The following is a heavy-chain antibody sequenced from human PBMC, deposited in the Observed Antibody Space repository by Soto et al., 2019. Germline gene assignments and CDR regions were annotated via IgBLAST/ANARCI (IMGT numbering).Heavy chain of an antibody. CDR2: IKSKTDGGTT. D-gene: IGHD6-13*01. CDR1: GFTFSNAW. CDR3: TTDQAAADIQAYYYYGLDV. V-gene: IGHV3-15*07. Sequence: EVQLVESGGGLVKPGGSLRLSCAASGFTFSNAWMNWVRQAPGKGLEWVGRIKSKTDGGTTDYAAPVKGRFTISRYDSKNTLYLQMNSLKTEDTAVYYCTTDQAAADIQAYYYYGLDVWGQGTTVTVSS. J-gene: IGHJ6*02.